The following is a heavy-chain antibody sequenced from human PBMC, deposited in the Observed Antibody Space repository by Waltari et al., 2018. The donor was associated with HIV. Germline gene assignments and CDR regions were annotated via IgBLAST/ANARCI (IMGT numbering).Heavy chain of an antibody. V-gene: IGHV3-30*04. J-gene: IGHJ4*02. CDR2: ISYDGSNK. D-gene: IGHD5-12*01. CDR1: GFTFSSYA. Sequence: QVQLVESGGGVVQPGRSLRLSCAASGFTFSSYAMHWVRQAPGKGLEWVAVISYDGSNKDYADSGKGRFTISRDNSKNTLYRQMNSLRAEDTAVYYCARDPQGDGYIPWRPFDYWGQGTLVTVSS. CDR3: ARDPQGDGYIPWRPFDY.